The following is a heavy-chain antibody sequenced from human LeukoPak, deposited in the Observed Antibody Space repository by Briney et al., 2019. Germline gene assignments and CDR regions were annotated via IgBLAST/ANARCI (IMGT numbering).Heavy chain of an antibody. D-gene: IGHD1-1*01. Sequence: GASVKVSCKASGYTFTSYAMHWVRQAPGQRLEWMGWINAGNGNTKYSQKFQGRVTITRDTSASTAYMELSSPRSEDTAVYYCARDPCSGTTCPFDYWGQGTLVTVSS. V-gene: IGHV1-3*01. CDR3: ARDPCSGTTCPFDY. J-gene: IGHJ4*02. CDR2: INAGNGNT. CDR1: GYTFTSYA.